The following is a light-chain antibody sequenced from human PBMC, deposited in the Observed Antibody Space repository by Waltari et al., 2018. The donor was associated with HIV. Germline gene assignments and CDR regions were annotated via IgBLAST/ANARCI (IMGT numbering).Light chain of an antibody. CDR2: DNN. CDR3: GTWDSRLSIYV. Sequence: QSVLTQPPSVSAAPGQRVTISCSGTSSNVGTYYVCWYQQLPGPAPKLLIYDNNKRPSEIPDRFSGSKSDTSATLDSSGLQTGDEADYYCGTWDSRLSIYVFGAGTRVTVL. J-gene: IGLJ1*01. V-gene: IGLV1-51*01. CDR1: SSNVGTYY.